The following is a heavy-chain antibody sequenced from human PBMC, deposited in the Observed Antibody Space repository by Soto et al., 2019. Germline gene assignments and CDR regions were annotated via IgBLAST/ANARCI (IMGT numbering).Heavy chain of an antibody. CDR3: ARLPTGYPNWFDP. D-gene: IGHD3-9*01. J-gene: IGHJ5*02. CDR2: THFRGDT. V-gene: IGHV4-39*01. Sequence: SETLSLTCTVSGASISTNHHNWAWVRQPPGKGLEWMGNTHFRGDTHFNPSLGSRLSMSVDTSKNQFSLKLTSVTAADTAVYYCARLPTGYPNWFDPWGQGTQVTVSS. CDR1: GASISTNHHN.